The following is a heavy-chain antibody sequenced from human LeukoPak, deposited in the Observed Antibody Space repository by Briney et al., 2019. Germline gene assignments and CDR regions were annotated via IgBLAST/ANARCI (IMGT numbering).Heavy chain of an antibody. CDR2: IKEDGSEK. V-gene: IGHV3-7*01. Sequence: GGSLRLSCAASGFTFRDYWMSWVRQAPGKGLEWVANIKEDGSEKHYVDSVKGRFTISRDNAKNSLYLQSLYLQMNSLRADDTAVYYCARVAVGSYDWFDPWGQGTLVTVSS. CDR3: ARVAVGSYDWFDP. CDR1: GFTFRDYW. D-gene: IGHD1-26*01. J-gene: IGHJ5*02.